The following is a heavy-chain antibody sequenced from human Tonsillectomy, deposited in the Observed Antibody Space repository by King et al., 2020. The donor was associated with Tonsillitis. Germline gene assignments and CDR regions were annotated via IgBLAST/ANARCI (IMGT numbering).Heavy chain of an antibody. CDR1: GGSISSGGYY. J-gene: IGHJ2*01. CDR2: IYYSGRT. CDR3: ARDGDQQLVGAWYYHL. D-gene: IGHD6-6*01. V-gene: IGHV4-31*03. Sequence: VQLQESGPGLVRPSQTLSLTCTVSGGSISSGGYYYSWIRQHPGKGLEWIGYIYYSGRTNYNPSLESRLTISLDTSNNQFSLKLTSVTAADTAVYYCARDGDQQLVGAWYYHLWGRGTLVTVSS.